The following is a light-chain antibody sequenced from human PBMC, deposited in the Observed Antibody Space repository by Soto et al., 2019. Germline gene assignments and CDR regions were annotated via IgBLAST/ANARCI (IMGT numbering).Light chain of an antibody. J-gene: IGKJ1*01. CDR3: QQYGSSPWT. V-gene: IGKV3-20*01. Sequence: EIVLTQSPGTLSLSPGERATLSCRASQSVSSSYLAWYQQKPGQAPRLLIYVASSRAPGIPDRFSGSGSGTDFTLTISRLEPEDFAVYYCQQYGSSPWTFGQGTKVVIK. CDR2: VAS. CDR1: QSVSSSY.